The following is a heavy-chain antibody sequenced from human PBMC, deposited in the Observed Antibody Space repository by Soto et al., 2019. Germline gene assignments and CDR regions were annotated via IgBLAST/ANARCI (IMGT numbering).Heavy chain of an antibody. V-gene: IGHV3-21*01. Sequence: EVQLVESGGGLVKPGGSLRLSCAASGFTFSSYSMNWVRQAPGKGLEWVSSISSSSSYIYYADSVKGRFTISRDNAKNSRYLQMNSLRAEDTAVYYCAREASSGWYFDYWGQGTLVTVSS. CDR2: ISSSSSYI. J-gene: IGHJ4*02. CDR3: AREASSGWYFDY. CDR1: GFTFSSYS. D-gene: IGHD6-19*01.